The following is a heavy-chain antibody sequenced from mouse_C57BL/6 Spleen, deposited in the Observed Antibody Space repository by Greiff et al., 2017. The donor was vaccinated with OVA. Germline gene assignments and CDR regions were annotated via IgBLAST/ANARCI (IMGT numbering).Heavy chain of an antibody. V-gene: IGHV5-17*01. CDR3: ARPSYGSRPAWFAY. D-gene: IGHD1-1*01. CDR1: GFTFSDYG. Sequence: EVKLMESGGGLVKPGGSLKLSCAASGFTFSDYGMHWVRQAPEKGLEWVAYISSGSSTIYYADTVKGRFTISRDNAKNTLFLQMTSLRSEDTAMYYCARPSYGSRPAWFAYWGQGTLVTVSA. CDR2: ISSGSSTI. J-gene: IGHJ3*01.